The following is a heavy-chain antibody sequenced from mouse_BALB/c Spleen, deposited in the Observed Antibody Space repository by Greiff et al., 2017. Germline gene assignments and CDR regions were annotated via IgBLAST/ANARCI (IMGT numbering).Heavy chain of an antibody. CDR2: ISYSGST. J-gene: IGHJ3*01. V-gene: IGHV3-2*02. Sequence: VQLKESAPGLVKPSQSLSLTCPVTGYSITSDYAWNWIRQFPGNKLEWMGYISYSGSTSYNPSLKSRISITRDTSKNQFFLQLNSVTTEDTATYYCARDDYDEAWFAYWGQGTLVTVSA. CDR3: ARDDYDEAWFAY. D-gene: IGHD2-4*01. CDR1: GYSITSDYA.